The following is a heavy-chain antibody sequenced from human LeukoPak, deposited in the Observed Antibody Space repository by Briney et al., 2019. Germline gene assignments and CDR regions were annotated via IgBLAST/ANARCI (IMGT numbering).Heavy chain of an antibody. V-gene: IGHV4-30-2*01. CDR3: ARALLTHNSSHLYYYYGMDV. Sequence: PSETLSLTCAVSGGSTSSGGYSWSWIRQPPGKGLEWIGYIYHSGSTYYNPSLKSRATISVDRSKNQFSLKLSSVTAADTAVYYCARALLTHNSSHLYYYYGMDVWGQGTTVTVSS. CDR2: IYHSGST. D-gene: IGHD1-1*01. CDR1: GGSTSSGGYS. J-gene: IGHJ6*02.